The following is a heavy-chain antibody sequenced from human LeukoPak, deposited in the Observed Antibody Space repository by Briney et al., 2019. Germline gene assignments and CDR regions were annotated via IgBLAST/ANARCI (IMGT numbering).Heavy chain of an antibody. V-gene: IGHV3-48*01. CDR1: GFTFSSYT. CDR2: ISISSSAI. Sequence: GGSLRLSCAASGFTFSSYTMNWVRQAPGKGLEWVSYISISSSAIYYADSVKGRFTVSRDNAKNSLYLQMNSLRAEDTAVYYCARDRVATIARFTYFDLWGRGTLVTVSS. J-gene: IGHJ2*01. D-gene: IGHD5-12*01. CDR3: ARDRVATIARFTYFDL.